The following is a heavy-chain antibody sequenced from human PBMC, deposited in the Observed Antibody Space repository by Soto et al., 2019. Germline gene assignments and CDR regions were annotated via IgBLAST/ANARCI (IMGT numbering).Heavy chain of an antibody. CDR3: ARDRVGYYYDGSGYYLRPSDDAFDI. D-gene: IGHD3-22*01. V-gene: IGHV4-31*03. Sequence: SETLSLTCTVSGGSISSGGYYWSWIRQHPGKGLEWIGYIYYSGSTYYNPSLKSRVTISVDTSKNQFSLKLSSVTAADTAVYYCARDRVGYYYDGSGYYLRPSDDAFDIWGQGTMVTVSS. CDR1: GGSISSGGYY. J-gene: IGHJ3*02. CDR2: IYYSGST.